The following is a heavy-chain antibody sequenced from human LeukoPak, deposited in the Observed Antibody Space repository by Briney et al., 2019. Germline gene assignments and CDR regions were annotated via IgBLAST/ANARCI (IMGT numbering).Heavy chain of an antibody. J-gene: IGHJ4*02. Sequence: AGGSLRLSCGASGFTFSSYGMHWVRQAPGKGLEWVAFIRYDGSNKYYADSVKGRFTISRDNSKNMLYLQMNSLRAEDTAVYYCAKRAYYYDSSGLDYWGQGTLVTVSS. D-gene: IGHD3-22*01. CDR1: GFTFSSYG. CDR2: IRYDGSNK. CDR3: AKRAYYYDSSGLDY. V-gene: IGHV3-30*02.